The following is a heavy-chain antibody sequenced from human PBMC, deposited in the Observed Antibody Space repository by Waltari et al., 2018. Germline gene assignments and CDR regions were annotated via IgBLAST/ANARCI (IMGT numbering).Heavy chain of an antibody. Sequence: EVQLVESGGGLVQPGGSLRLSCAVSGFTVSSNYMSWVRQAPGKGLEWVSIIYTGGNTYYADSVKGRFTISRDNSKNTLYLQMNSLTTEDTAVYYCARRGYDYGSPFDYWGQGTLVTVSS. V-gene: IGHV3-66*02. CDR3: ARRGYDYGSPFDY. J-gene: IGHJ4*02. CDR2: IYTGGNT. CDR1: GFTVSSNY. D-gene: IGHD3-10*01.